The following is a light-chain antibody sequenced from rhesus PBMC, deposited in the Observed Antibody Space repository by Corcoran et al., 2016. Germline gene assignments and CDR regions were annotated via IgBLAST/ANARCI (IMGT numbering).Light chain of an antibody. Sequence: EIVLTQSPTSMAVSQGERVTISCTASSSVSTSYLHWYQQKPGVLPRLCLYRTLSRASGVPARFSGIGSGTSYTLVIRSMEAEDAANYYCQQGNSIPPTFGQGTKVEIK. V-gene: IGKV3-42*01. CDR2: RTL. J-gene: IGKJ1*01. CDR1: SSVSTS. CDR3: QQGNSIPPT.